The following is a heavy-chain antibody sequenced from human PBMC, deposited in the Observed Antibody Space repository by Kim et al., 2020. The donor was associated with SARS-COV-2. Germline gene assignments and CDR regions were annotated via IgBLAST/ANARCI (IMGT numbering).Heavy chain of an antibody. Sequence: GGSLRLSCAASGFNFDDFAMHWVRQAPGKGLEWVSLITGDGDTTFYADSVKGRFTISRDNRGNSLYLQMNNLRSKDTALYYCAKDYPPTYYYGSGSYSPPHHYGMDVWGQGTTVTV. D-gene: IGHD3-10*01. J-gene: IGHJ6*02. V-gene: IGHV3-43*02. CDR2: ITGDGDTT. CDR1: GFNFDDFA. CDR3: AKDYPPTYYYGSGSYSPPHHYGMDV.